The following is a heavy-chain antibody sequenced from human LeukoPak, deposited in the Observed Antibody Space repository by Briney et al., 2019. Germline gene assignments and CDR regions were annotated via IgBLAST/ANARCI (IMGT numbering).Heavy chain of an antibody. V-gene: IGHV4-61*01. Sequence: PSDTLSLTCTVSGGCLSSGSYYWGWIRQPPGKGVEWNGYIYYSGSTNYNPSLKSPVTISVDTSKNQFSLKLCSATAADTAVYYCARVANSGYYWYYFDYWGQGTLVTVSS. D-gene: IGHD3-22*01. CDR2: IYYSGST. CDR1: GGCLSSGSYY. J-gene: IGHJ4*02. CDR3: ARVANSGYYWYYFDY.